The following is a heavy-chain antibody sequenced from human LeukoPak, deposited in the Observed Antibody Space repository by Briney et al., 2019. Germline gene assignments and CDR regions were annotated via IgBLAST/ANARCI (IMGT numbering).Heavy chain of an antibody. D-gene: IGHD6-19*01. CDR1: EFTFSSYE. Sequence: GGSLRLSCAASEFTFSSYEMNWVRQAPGKGLEWVSYISSSGSTIYYADSVKGRFTISRDNAKNLLYLQMNSLRAEDTAVYYCASWQWLGPYYYYYYMDVWGKGTTVTISS. CDR3: ASWQWLGPYYYYYYMDV. J-gene: IGHJ6*03. CDR2: ISSSGSTI. V-gene: IGHV3-48*03.